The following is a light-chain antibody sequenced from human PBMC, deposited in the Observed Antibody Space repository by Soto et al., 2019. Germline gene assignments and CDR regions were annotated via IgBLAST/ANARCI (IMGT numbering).Light chain of an antibody. CDR1: SSDVGGYNY. Sequence: QSALTQPASVSGSPGQSITISCTGTSSDVGGYNYVSWYQQHPGKAPKSMIYDVSNRPSGVSNRFSGSKSGNTASLTISGLQAEDEADYYCCSYTTSNTRQIVFGTGTKVTVL. CDR2: DVS. V-gene: IGLV2-14*01. CDR3: CSYTTSNTRQIV. J-gene: IGLJ1*01.